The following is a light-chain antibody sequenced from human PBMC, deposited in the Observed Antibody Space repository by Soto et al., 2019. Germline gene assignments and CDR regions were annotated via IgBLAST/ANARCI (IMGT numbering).Light chain of an antibody. J-gene: IGKJ1*01. CDR2: GAS. V-gene: IGKV3-15*01. CDR1: QSVSSN. CDR3: QQYNNWPRP. Sequence: EIVMTQSPGTLSVSPGERATLSCRASQSVSSNLAWYQQKPGQAPRLLIYGASTRATGIPARFSGSRSGTEFPLTISSLESEDFSVYYCQQYNNWPRPFGQGTKVEIK.